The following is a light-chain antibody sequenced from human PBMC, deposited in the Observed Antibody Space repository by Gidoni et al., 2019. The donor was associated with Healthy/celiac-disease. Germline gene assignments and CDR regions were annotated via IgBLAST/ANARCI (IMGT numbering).Light chain of an antibody. CDR1: ALPKQY. CDR3: QSADSSGTYEV. V-gene: IGLV3-25*03. Sequence: SYELTQPPSVSVSPGQTARIPCSGDALPKQYAYWYQQKPGQAPVLVIYKDSERPSGIPERFSGSSSGTTVTLTISGVQAEDEADYYCQSADSSGTYEVFGGGTKLTV. J-gene: IGLJ3*02. CDR2: KDS.